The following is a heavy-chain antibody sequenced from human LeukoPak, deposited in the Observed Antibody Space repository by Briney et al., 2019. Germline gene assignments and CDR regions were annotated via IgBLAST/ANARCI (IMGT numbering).Heavy chain of an antibody. CDR3: ARVGAESGSYLNWFDP. J-gene: IGHJ5*02. D-gene: IGHD1-26*01. V-gene: IGHV4-59*01. Sequence: SETLPLTCTVSGGSISTYYWSWIRQPPGKGLEWIGYIYYSGSTDYNPFLESRVTISLDTSKNQFSLKLSSVTAADTAVYYCARVGAESGSYLNWFDPWGQGTLVTVSA. CDR1: GGSISTYY. CDR2: IYYSGST.